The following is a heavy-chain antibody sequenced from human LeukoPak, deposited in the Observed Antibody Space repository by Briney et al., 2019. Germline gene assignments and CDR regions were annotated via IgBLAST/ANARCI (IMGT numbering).Heavy chain of an antibody. CDR2: ISTTGTT. CDR3: ARASYCDNTVCHNLAWFGP. Sequence: SETLSLTCTISGGSINNFYWSWIRQPAGKGLEWIGRISTTGTTNYNPSLKSRVTMSLDSSKNHFSLKVTSVTAADTAVYYCARASYCDNTVCHNLAWFGPWGQGALVTVSS. D-gene: IGHD2/OR15-2a*01. J-gene: IGHJ5*02. V-gene: IGHV4-4*07. CDR1: GGSINNFY.